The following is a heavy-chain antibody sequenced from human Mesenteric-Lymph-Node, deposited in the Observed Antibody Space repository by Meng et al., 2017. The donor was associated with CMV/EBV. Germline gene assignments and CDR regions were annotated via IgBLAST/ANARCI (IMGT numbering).Heavy chain of an antibody. CDR1: GFSVSSHY. CDR2: IYDDGGT. J-gene: IGHJ4*02. Sequence: GESLKISCALSGFSVSSHYMTWVRQAPGKGLEWVSVIYDDGGTYHADSVKGRFTVSRDNSKNTLYPQMNSLTAKDTAIYYCATHSGGYWGQGTLVTVPQ. V-gene: IGHV3-53*01. CDR3: ATHSGGY.